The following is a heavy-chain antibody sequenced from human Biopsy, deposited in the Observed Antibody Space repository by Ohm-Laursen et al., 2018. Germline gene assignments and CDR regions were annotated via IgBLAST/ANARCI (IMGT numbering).Heavy chain of an antibody. CDR3: ARLEWRDTFFDF. CDR1: GYSIKSGYY. J-gene: IGHJ4*02. V-gene: IGHV4-38-2*01. CDR2: IYHSGST. D-gene: IGHD3-3*01. Sequence: SDTLSLTCAVSGYSIKSGYYWGWIRQPPGKGLEWIGNIYHSGSTYYNPSLKSRVTISVEKSKNQFSLKLSSVTAADTAVYYCARLEWRDTFFDFWGQGRLVTVPS.